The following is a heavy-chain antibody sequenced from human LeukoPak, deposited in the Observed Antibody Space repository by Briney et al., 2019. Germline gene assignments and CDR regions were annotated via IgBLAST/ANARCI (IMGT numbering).Heavy chain of an antibody. CDR2: VYYTGTT. CDR1: GGSIRSSNDD. D-gene: IGHD2-21*02. J-gene: IGHJ6*03. CDR3: ARLVSRETAILPPSYYYMDV. Sequence: SQTLSLTCNVSGGSIRSSNDDWGWVRQSPETGLEWIGIVYYTGTTFYNPSLTSRVTISVDTSKRQFSLKMTSVTAADTGIYYCARLVSRETAILPPSYYYMDVWGEGTTVTVSS. V-gene: IGHV4-39*01.